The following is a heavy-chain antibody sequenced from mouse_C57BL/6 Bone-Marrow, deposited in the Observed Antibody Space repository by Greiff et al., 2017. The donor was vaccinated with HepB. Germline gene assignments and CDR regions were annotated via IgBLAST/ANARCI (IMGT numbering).Heavy chain of an antibody. Sequence: EVKLQESGPGLVKPSQSLSLTCSVSGYSITSGYYWNWIRQFPGNKLEWMGYISYDGSNNYNPSLKNRISITRDTSKNQFFLKLNSVTTEDTATYYCASLYSSGLYAMDYWGQGTSVTVSS. CDR2: ISYDGSN. V-gene: IGHV3-6*01. CDR3: ASLYSSGLYAMDY. CDR1: GYSITSGYY. D-gene: IGHD3-2*02. J-gene: IGHJ4*01.